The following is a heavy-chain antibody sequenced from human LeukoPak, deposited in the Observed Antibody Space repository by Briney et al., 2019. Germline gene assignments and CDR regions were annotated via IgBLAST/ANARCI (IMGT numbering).Heavy chain of an antibody. D-gene: IGHD6-19*01. J-gene: IGHJ5*02. CDR3: ARDRKQWLRGPFDP. CDR2: IYYSGST. CDR1: GGSISSYY. V-gene: IGHV4-59*01. Sequence: SETLSLTCIVSGGSISSYYWNWLRQPPGKGLEWIGYIYYSGSTKYNPSLKSRVTISVDTSKNQFSLKVRSVTTADTAVYYCARDRKQWLRGPFDPWGQGTLVTVSS.